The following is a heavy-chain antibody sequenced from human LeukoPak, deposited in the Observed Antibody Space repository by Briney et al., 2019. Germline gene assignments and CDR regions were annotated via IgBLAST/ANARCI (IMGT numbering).Heavy chain of an antibody. CDR1: GFTFSSYS. D-gene: IGHD4-11*01. V-gene: IGHV3-48*01. CDR3: ATPMTTLDY. J-gene: IGHJ4*02. Sequence: SGGSLRLSCAASGFTFSSYSMNWVRQAPGKGLEWVSYISSSSSTIYYADSVKGRFTISRDNAKNSLYLQMNSLRAEDTAVYYCATPMTTLDYWGQGTLVTVSS. CDR2: ISSSSSTI.